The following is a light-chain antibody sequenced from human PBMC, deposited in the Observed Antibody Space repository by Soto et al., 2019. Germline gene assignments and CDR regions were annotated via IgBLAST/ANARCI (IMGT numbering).Light chain of an antibody. CDR2: AAY. J-gene: IGKJ1*01. Sequence: DIQMTQSPSSLSASVGDTVTITCRTSHGISNHLAWYQKKPGQVPNLLIYAAYTLQSGGLSRFSGSGSGTAFTLGNSSLLTEDVPTYDYQKYNYAPRTFGQGRKVQS. V-gene: IGKV1-27*01. CDR1: HGISNH. CDR3: QKYNYAPRT.